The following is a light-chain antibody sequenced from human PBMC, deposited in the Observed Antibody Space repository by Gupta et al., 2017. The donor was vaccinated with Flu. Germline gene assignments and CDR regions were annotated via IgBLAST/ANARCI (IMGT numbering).Light chain of an antibody. CDR1: QDISTY. Sequence: TQLTQSPSSVSASVGDRFIITCRASQDISTYLDLYQQKPGKAPHLLIYPASRVQSGVPSGFSGSGSGTDFTLSISSRQPEDFAIYYCQQARRFPLTFGHGTKVDIK. V-gene: IGKV1-12*01. CDR2: PAS. J-gene: IGKJ3*01. CDR3: QQARRFPLT.